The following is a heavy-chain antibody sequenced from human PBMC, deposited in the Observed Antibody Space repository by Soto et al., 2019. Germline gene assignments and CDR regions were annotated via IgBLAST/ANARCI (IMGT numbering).Heavy chain of an antibody. D-gene: IGHD5-12*01. V-gene: IGHV4-4*02. CDR3: ARGGVATSFFPRRDHFDY. CDR1: SGSISSSNW. J-gene: IGHJ4*02. CDR2: IYHSGST. Sequence: SETLSLTCAVSSGSISSSNWWSWVRQPPGKGLEWIGEIYHSGSTNYNPSLKSRVTISVDKSKNQFSLKLSSVTAADTAVYYCARGGVATSFFPRRDHFDYWGQGTLVTVSS.